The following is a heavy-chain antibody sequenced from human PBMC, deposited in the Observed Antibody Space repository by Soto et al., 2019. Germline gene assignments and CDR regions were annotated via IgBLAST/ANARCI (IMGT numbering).Heavy chain of an antibody. CDR1: GFTFSSYG. CDR3: ARLHTTRIAAAGFRDAFDI. Sequence: GGSLRLSCAASGFTFSSYGMHWVRRAPGKGLEWVAVISYDGSNKYYADSVKGRFTISRDNSKNTLYLQMNSLRAEDTAVYYCARLHTTRIAAAGFRDAFDIWGQGTMVTVSS. J-gene: IGHJ3*02. V-gene: IGHV3-30*03. CDR2: ISYDGSNK. D-gene: IGHD6-13*01.